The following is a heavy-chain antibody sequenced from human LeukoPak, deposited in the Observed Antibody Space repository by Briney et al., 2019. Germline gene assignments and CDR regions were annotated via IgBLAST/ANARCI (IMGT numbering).Heavy chain of an antibody. J-gene: IGHJ4*02. CDR3: ARDYQFTMVRGVKGYFDY. Sequence: GGSLRLSCAASGFTFSSYEMNWVRQAPGKGLEWVSYISSSGSTIYYADSVKGRLTISRDNAKNSLYLQMNSLRAEDTAVYYCARDYQFTMVRGVKGYFDYWGQGTLVTVSS. CDR2: ISSSGSTI. V-gene: IGHV3-48*03. D-gene: IGHD3-10*01. CDR1: GFTFSSYE.